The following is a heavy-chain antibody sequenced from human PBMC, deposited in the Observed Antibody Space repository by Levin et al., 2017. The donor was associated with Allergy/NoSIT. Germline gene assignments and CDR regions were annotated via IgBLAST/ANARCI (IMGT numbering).Heavy chain of an antibody. CDR3: ARGGEVPSQYYFDY. V-gene: IGHV4-34*01. CDR2: INLSGTT. CDR1: GASFSGYF. J-gene: IGHJ4*02. D-gene: IGHD1-1*01. Sequence: SETLSLTCAVNGASFSGYFWTWIRQSPGKGLEWIGQINLSGTTTYNPSFKSRVALSVDPTKKQFSLRLSALTAADTAVYFCARGGEVPSQYYFDYWGQGNLVTVSS.